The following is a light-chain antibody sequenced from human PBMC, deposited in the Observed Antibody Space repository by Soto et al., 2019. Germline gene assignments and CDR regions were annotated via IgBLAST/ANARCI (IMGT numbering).Light chain of an antibody. J-gene: IGKJ5*01. CDR3: QQRGSWPIN. CDR2: GAS. V-gene: IGKV3D-20*02. CDR1: QSVSSIY. Sequence: DIVLTQSPGTLSLSPGERATLSCRASQSVSSIYLAWYQQKPGQAPRLLIYGASNRATGIPDRFSGGGSGTDFTLTISSLEPEDFAVYYCQQRGSWPINFGQGTRLEIK.